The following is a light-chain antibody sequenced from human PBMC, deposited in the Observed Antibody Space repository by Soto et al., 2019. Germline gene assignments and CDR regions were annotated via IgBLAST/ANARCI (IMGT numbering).Light chain of an antibody. CDR2: DAS. CDR1: QSVTNF. Sequence: EIVLTQSPTTLSLSPGERATLSCRASQSVTNFLAWYQQKPNQAPRLLIYDASNRATGIPARFSGSGSGTDITFSLSSLEPEDFAFSYCQQRSNCPYTFGQGTRLEIK. CDR3: QQRSNCPYT. V-gene: IGKV3-11*01. J-gene: IGKJ2*01.